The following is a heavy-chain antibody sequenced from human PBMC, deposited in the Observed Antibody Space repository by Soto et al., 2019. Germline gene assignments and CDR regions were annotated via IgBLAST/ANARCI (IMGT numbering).Heavy chain of an antibody. V-gene: IGHV3-30*18. Sequence: PGGSLRLSYAASGFSLSNNGMHWVRQAPGKGLEWVAVISYDGNNKYYADSVKGRFTISRDNSKNTVYLEMNNLRAEDTAMYYCAKGGSGNYLTYYYYYGMDVWGQGTTVTVSS. CDR1: GFSLSNNG. CDR2: ISYDGNNK. D-gene: IGHD3-22*01. J-gene: IGHJ6*02. CDR3: AKGGSGNYLTYYYYYGMDV.